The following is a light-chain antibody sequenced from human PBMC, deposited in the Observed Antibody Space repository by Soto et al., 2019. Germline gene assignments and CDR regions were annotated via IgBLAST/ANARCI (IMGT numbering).Light chain of an antibody. J-gene: IGKJ5*01. Sequence: EIGLTQSPATLSLSPGERATLSCRASPSVTTYLAWYQQKPGQPPRLLIYGAFNRAAGIPARFSGSGSGTDFTLTISSLEPEDSAVYYCQQRNIWPPVTFGQGTRLEIK. CDR3: QQRNIWPPVT. V-gene: IGKV3-11*01. CDR1: PSVTTY. CDR2: GAF.